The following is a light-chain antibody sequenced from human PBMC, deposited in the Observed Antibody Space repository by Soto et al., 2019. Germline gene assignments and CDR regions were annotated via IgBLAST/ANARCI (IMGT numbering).Light chain of an antibody. CDR3: LQDYNYPYT. V-gene: IGKV1-6*01. Sequence: AIQMTQSPASLYASVGDRVTITCRASQDIRTDLAWYQQKPGKAPKLLIYAASSLQSGVSSRFSGSGSATDFTLTISSLQPEDFAAYYCLQDYNYPYTFGQGTKLEIK. J-gene: IGKJ2*01. CDR2: AAS. CDR1: QDIRTD.